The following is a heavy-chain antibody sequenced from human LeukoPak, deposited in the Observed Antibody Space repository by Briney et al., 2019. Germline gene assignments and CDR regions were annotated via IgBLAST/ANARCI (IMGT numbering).Heavy chain of an antibody. J-gene: IGHJ4*02. CDR1: GYSISSGYY. D-gene: IGHD6-19*01. V-gene: IGHV4-38-2*02. CDR2: IYHSGNT. CDR3: ARGWYEVDY. Sequence: PSETLSLTCTVSGYSISSGYYWGWIRQPPGKGLEWIGSIYHSGNTYYNPSLKSRVTISIDTSMNELSLNLNSVTAADTAVYYCARGWYEVDYWGQGTLVTVSS.